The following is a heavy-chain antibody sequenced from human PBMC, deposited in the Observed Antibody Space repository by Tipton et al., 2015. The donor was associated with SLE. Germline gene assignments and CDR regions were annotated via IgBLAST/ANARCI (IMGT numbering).Heavy chain of an antibody. J-gene: IGHJ3*02. CDR3: ARDGGGITMVQGPKAFDI. Sequence: TLSLTCAVSGGSISSSNWWSWVRQPPGKGLEWIGEIYHSGSTNYNPSLKSRVTISVDKSKNQSSLKLSSVTAADTAVYYCARDGGGITMVQGPKAFDIWGQGTMVTVSS. CDR2: IYHSGST. CDR1: GGSISSSNW. V-gene: IGHV4-4*02. D-gene: IGHD3-10*01.